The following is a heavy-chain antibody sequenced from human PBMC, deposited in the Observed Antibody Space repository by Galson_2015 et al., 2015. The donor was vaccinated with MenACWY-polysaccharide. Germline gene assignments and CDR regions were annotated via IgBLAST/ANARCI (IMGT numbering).Heavy chain of an antibody. CDR1: GIKFYGSG. V-gene: IGHV3-33*05. J-gene: IGHJ3*02. Sequence: SLRLSCAASGIKFYGSGMHWVRQAPGKGLEWVAVIQYDGSNKVYADSVKGRFTISRDNSKNTLYLQMNSLRVEDTAVYYCAREGSRLVFHAFDTWGQGTLGTVSP. D-gene: IGHD6-6*01. CDR2: IQYDGSNK. CDR3: AREGSRLVFHAFDT.